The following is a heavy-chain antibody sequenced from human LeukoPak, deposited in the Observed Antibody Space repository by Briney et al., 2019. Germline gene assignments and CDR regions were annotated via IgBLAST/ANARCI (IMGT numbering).Heavy chain of an antibody. CDR1: GGSISSYY. V-gene: IGHV4-4*07. Sequence: PSETLSLTCTVSGGSISSYYWSWIRQPAGKGLEWIGRIYTSGSTNYNPSLKSRVTMSVDTSKNQFSLKLSSVTAADTAVYYCARHSARYFDWVDAFDIWGQGTMVTVSS. J-gene: IGHJ3*02. D-gene: IGHD3-9*01. CDR3: ARHSARYFDWVDAFDI. CDR2: IYTSGST.